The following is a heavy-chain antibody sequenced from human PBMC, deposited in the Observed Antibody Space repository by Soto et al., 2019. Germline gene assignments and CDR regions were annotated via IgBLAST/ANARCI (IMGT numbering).Heavy chain of an antibody. Sequence: QVQLVESGGGVVQPGRSLRLSCAASGFTFSSYAMHWVRQAPGKGLEWVAVISYDGSNKYYADSVKGRFTISRDNSKNTLDLQMNSLRAEDTAVYYCARSMYSSGSWAFDIWGQGTMVTVSS. D-gene: IGHD6-19*01. V-gene: IGHV3-30-3*01. CDR3: ARSMYSSGSWAFDI. CDR2: ISYDGSNK. CDR1: GFTFSSYA. J-gene: IGHJ3*02.